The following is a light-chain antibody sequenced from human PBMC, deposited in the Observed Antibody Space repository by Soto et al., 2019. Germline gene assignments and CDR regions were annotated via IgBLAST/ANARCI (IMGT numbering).Light chain of an antibody. CDR1: QGISNY. CDR2: SAS. CDR3: QQSYSTPWT. V-gene: IGKV1-39*01. J-gene: IGKJ1*01. Sequence: DIQLTQSPSSLSASVGDRVTITCRASQGISNYLNWYQQKPGKAPKLLISSASSLQSAVPSRFSGSGSGADFTLTITSLQPEDFATYYCQQSYSTPWTFGQGTKVDIK.